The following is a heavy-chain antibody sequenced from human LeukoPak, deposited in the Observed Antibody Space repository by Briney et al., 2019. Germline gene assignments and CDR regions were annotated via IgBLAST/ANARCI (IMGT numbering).Heavy chain of an antibody. V-gene: IGHV3-23*01. CDR3: AKDMNSWRDGSGLGDYFDY. D-gene: IGHD6-19*01. Sequence: GGSLRLSCAASGFTFSSYAMSWVRQAPGKGLEWVSGTSGSGRSIHYADSVKGQFTISRDNSKNTLYLQMNSLRADDTAVYYCAKDMNSWRDGSGLGDYFDYWGQGTLVTVSS. CDR1: GFTFSSYA. J-gene: IGHJ4*02. CDR2: TSGSGRSI.